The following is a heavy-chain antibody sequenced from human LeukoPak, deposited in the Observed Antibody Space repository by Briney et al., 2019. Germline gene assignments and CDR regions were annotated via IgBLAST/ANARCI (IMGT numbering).Heavy chain of an antibody. CDR3: ARQGGYSSSPDF. D-gene: IGHD5-18*01. Sequence: SETLSLTCTVSGGSINNYYWNWIRQPPGKGLEWIGYIYYSGGTNYNPSLKSRVTISVDTSKNQFSLKLNSVTAADTAVYFCARQGGYSSSPDFWGQGTLVTVSS. CDR2: IYYSGGT. J-gene: IGHJ4*02. V-gene: IGHV4-59*08. CDR1: GGSINNYY.